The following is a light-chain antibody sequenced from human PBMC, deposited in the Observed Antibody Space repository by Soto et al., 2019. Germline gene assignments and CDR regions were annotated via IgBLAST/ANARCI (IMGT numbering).Light chain of an antibody. CDR2: GAS. CDR1: QSVSSSY. CDR3: QQYGNSPPTT. Sequence: EIVLTQSPGTLSLSPGERATLSCRASQSVSSSYLAWYQQKPGQAPRLLIYGASSRATGIPDRFSGSGSGKDFTLTISRLEPEDFAVYFCQQYGNSPPTTCGQGTKVDIK. V-gene: IGKV3-20*01. J-gene: IGKJ2*01.